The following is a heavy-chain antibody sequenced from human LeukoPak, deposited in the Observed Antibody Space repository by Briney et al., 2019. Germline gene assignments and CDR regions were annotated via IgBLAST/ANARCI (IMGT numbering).Heavy chain of an antibody. V-gene: IGHV3-9*03. CDR1: GFTFDDYA. CDR2: ISWNSGSI. D-gene: IGHD6-19*01. Sequence: GGSLRLSCAASGFTFDDYAMHWVRQAPGKGLEWVSGISWNSGSIGYADSVKGRFTISRDNTKNSLYLQMNSLRAEDMALYYCAKDTTGWLVNYMDVWGKGTTVTVSS. CDR3: AKDTTGWLVNYMDV. J-gene: IGHJ6*03.